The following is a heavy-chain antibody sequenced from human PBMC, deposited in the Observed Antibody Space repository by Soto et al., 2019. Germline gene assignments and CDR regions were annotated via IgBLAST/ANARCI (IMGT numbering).Heavy chain of an antibody. J-gene: IGHJ6*02. CDR2: ISYDGSNK. V-gene: IGHV3-30*03. CDR1: GFTFSSYG. Sequence: GGSLRLSCAASGFTFSSYGMHWIRQAPGRGLEWVAVISYDGSNKYYADSVKGRFTISRDNSKNTLYLQMNSLRAEDTAVYYCATGIAAAGDYCYYGMDVWGQGTTATVSS. CDR3: ATGIAAAGDYCYYGMDV. D-gene: IGHD6-13*01.